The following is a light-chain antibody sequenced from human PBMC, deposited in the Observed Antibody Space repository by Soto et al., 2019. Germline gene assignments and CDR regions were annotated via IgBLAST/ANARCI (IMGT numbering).Light chain of an antibody. V-gene: IGLV2-14*01. CDR3: SSLRV. CDR1: SSDIGGYNY. Sequence: QSALTQPASVSGSPGQSITISCTGTSSDIGGYNYVSWYQHHPGKSPKLMIYEVSNRPSGVSNRFSGSKSGNTASLTISVLQAEDESDYYCSSLRVFGTGTKLTVL. CDR2: EVS. J-gene: IGLJ1*01.